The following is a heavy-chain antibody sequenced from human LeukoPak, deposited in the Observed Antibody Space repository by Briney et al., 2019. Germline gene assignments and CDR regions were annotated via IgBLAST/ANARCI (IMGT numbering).Heavy chain of an antibody. V-gene: IGHV4-39*01. D-gene: IGHD3-16*02. CDR1: GGSISSSSYY. J-gene: IGHJ6*03. CDR3: ARRTFTFGGVIVMGDYYRDV. CDR2: IYYSGST. Sequence: PSETLSLTXTVSGGSISSSSYYWGWIRQPPGKGLEWIGSIYYSGSTYYNPSLKSRVTISVDTSKNQFSLKLSSVTAADTTVFYCARRTFTFGGVIVMGDYYRDVWGKGTTVTVSS.